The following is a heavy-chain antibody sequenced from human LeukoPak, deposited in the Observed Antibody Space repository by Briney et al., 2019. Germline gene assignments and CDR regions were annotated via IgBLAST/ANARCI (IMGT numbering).Heavy chain of an antibody. V-gene: IGHV3-66*01. Sequence: GGSLRLSCAASGFTVSSNYMSWVRQAPGKGLEWVSVIYSGGNTYYADSVKGRFTISRDNSKNTVYLHMNSLRAEDTAVYFCAGVSSYLLDYWGQGTLVTVSS. J-gene: IGHJ4*02. D-gene: IGHD2/OR15-2a*01. CDR3: AGVSSYLLDY. CDR1: GFTVSSNY. CDR2: IYSGGNT.